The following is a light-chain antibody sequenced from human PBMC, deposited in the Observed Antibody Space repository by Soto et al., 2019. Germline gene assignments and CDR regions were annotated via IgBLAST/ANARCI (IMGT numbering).Light chain of an antibody. Sequence: EIVLTQSPATVSLSPGESATLSCRASQNIHSFLAWYQQRPGQAPRLLIYDASFRATAIPARFNGSGSGTDFTLTITRLEPEDFAVYYCQQRHNWPITFGQGTRLDIK. CDR1: QNIHSF. CDR3: QQRHNWPIT. V-gene: IGKV3-11*01. J-gene: IGKJ5*01. CDR2: DAS.